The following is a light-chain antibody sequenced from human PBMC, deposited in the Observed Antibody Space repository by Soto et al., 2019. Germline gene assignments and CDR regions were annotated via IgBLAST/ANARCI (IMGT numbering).Light chain of an antibody. CDR1: SSDVGANTF. J-gene: IGLJ3*02. CDR2: DVS. Sequence: QSALTQPASVSGSPGQSITISCTGISSDVGANTFVSWYQQHPGQAPQLIIYDVSDRPSGISNRFSGSKTGNTASLTSSGLRPEDEGEYYCNSYTRSTLIMFGGGTKVTVL. V-gene: IGLV2-14*01. CDR3: NSYTRSTLIM.